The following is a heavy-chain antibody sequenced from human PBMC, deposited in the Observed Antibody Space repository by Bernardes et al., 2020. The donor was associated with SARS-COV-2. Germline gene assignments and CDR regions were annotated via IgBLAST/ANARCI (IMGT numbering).Heavy chain of an antibody. CDR1: GFNFSSYA. CDR2: ITASTTYI. V-gene: IGHV3-21*01. D-gene: IGHD4-17*01. CDR3: ARILRDNGFGSGYYDL. Sequence: GGSLRLSCAASGFNFSSYAMNWVHQAPGKGLQWVSSITASTTYIQYTDSVEGRFTVSRDNAKNSLYLEMTSLRAEDTAIYYCARILRDNGFGSGYYDLWGRGTLVTVSS. J-gene: IGHJ2*01.